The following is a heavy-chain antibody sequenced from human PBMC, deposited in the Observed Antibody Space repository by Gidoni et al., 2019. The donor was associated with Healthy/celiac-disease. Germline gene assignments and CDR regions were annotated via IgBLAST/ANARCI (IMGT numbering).Heavy chain of an antibody. CDR3: ARERAAREPFDY. J-gene: IGHJ4*02. CDR1: GGSISSGSYY. V-gene: IGHV4-61*02. Sequence: QVQLQESGPGLVKPSQTLSLTCHVSGGSISSGSYYWSWIRQPAGKGLEWIGRIYTSGSTNYNPSLKSRVTISVDTSKNQSSLKLSSVTAADTAVYYCARERAAREPFDYWGQGTLVTVSS. CDR2: IYTSGST. D-gene: IGHD6-6*01.